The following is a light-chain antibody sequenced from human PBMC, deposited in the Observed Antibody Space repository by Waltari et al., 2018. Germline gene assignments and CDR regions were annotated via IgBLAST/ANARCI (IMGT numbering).Light chain of an antibody. Sequence: EIVLTQSPGTLSLSPGARATLSCRASQRVSSDLAWYQQKPGQAPRRLISGASSRATGIPDRFSGSGSGSDFTLTVSRLEPEDFAVYYCQQYRYSPWTFGQGTKVEL. CDR1: QRVSSD. J-gene: IGKJ1*01. CDR2: GAS. V-gene: IGKV3-20*01. CDR3: QQYRYSPWT.